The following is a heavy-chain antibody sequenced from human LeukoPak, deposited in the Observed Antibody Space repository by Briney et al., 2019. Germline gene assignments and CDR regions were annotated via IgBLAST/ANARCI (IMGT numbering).Heavy chain of an antibody. Sequence: LGASVKVSCKASGGTISSYAISWVRQAPGQGLEWMGWINPNSGGTNYAQKLQGRVTMTRDTSISTAYMELSRLRSDDTAVYYCARGVTYYYDSSGYPQFFSWFDPWGQGTLVTVSS. J-gene: IGHJ5*02. CDR2: INPNSGGT. D-gene: IGHD3-22*01. V-gene: IGHV1-2*03. CDR1: GGTISSYA. CDR3: ARGVTYYYDSSGYPQFFSWFDP.